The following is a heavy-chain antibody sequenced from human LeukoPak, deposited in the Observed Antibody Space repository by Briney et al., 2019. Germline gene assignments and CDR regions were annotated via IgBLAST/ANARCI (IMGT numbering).Heavy chain of an antibody. V-gene: IGHV3-53*01. D-gene: IGHD6-13*01. CDR2: LYSSGST. J-gene: IGHJ6*02. Sequence: GGSLRLSCAASGFTVSSNYMSWVRQAPGKGLEWVSILYSSGSTYYADSVKGRFTISRDNSKNTLYLQMNSLKAEDTAVYYCARDLDSSSWYLNYYYYYGMDVWGQGTTVTVSS. CDR3: ARDLDSSSWYLNYYYYYGMDV. CDR1: GFTVSSNY.